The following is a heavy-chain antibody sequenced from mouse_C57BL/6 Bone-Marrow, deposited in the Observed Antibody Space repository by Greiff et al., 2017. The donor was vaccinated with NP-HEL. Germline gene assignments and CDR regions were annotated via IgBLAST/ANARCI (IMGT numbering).Heavy chain of an antibody. V-gene: IGHV14-4*01. CDR3: TTLESHYYDYEDY. CDR2: IDPENGDT. Sequence: EVQLQQSGAELVRPGASVKLSCTASGFNIKDDYMHWVKQRPEQGLEWIGWIDPENGDTEYASKFQGKATITADTSSNTAYLQLSSLTSEDTAVYYCTTLESHYYDYEDYWGQGTTLTVSS. CDR1: GFNIKDDY. J-gene: IGHJ2*01. D-gene: IGHD2-4*01.